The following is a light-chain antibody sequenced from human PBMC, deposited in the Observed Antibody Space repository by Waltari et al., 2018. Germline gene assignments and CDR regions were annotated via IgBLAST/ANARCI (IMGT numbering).Light chain of an antibody. CDR3: CSYSGTNSNYV. Sequence: QSALPQPPSASGSPGQSVTITCPRTSSDVGGFDYVRWYQQHPGNAPKLIIYDVTKRPSGVPDRFSGSKSANTASLTVSGLLAEDEADYYCCSYSGTNSNYVFGTGTKVTVL. V-gene: IGLV2-8*01. CDR1: SSDVGGFDY. CDR2: DVT. J-gene: IGLJ1*01.